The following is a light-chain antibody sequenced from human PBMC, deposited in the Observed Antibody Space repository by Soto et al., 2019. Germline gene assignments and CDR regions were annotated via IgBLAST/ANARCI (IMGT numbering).Light chain of an antibody. Sequence: SVFTQSPGTLSFSPGERVTPSCRASQSVTTRLAWYQHKPGQAPRLLMSGASSRASGVPVRFSGSGSGTDFTLTISRLEPEDFALYYCQQYGGSPITFGLGTRLEI. CDR2: GAS. CDR3: QQYGGSPIT. V-gene: IGKV3-20*01. J-gene: IGKJ5*01. CDR1: QSVTTR.